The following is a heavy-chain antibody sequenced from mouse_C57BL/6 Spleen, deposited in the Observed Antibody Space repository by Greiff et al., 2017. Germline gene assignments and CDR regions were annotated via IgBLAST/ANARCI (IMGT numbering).Heavy chain of an antibody. CDR3: AREEDYCGSTPFAY. J-gene: IGHJ3*01. D-gene: IGHD1-1*01. CDR2: IYPGDGDT. V-gene: IGHV1-82*01. CDR1: GYAFSSSW. Sequence: QVQLQQSGPELVKPGASVKISCKASGYAFSSSWMNWVKQRPGKGLEWIGRIYPGDGDTNYNGKFKGKATLTADKSSSTAYMQLSSLTSEDSAVYFCAREEDYCGSTPFAYWGQGTLVTVSA.